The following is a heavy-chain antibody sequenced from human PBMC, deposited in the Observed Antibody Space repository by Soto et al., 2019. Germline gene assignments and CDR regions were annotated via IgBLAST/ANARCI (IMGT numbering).Heavy chain of an antibody. Sequence: QITLKESGPTLVKPTQTLTLTCTFSGFSLSTSGVGVGWIRQPPGKALEWLALIYLDDDKRYSPSLKSRLTITKDTSKNQVVLTMTNMDPVDTATYYCAHTWKIAARPLNWFDPWGQGTLVTVSS. CDR2: IYLDDDK. CDR1: GFSLSTSGVG. D-gene: IGHD6-6*01. CDR3: AHTWKIAARPLNWFDP. J-gene: IGHJ5*02. V-gene: IGHV2-5*02.